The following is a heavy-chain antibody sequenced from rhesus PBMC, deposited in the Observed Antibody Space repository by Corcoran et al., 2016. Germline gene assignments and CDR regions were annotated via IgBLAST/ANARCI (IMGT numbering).Heavy chain of an antibody. CDR3: ARDAPGQLDFDS. CDR2: IYWNGAE. CDR1: GFSISTSGTG. D-gene: IGHD6-25*01. J-gene: IGHJ4*01. Sequence: QVTLKESGPALVKPTQTLTLTCTFSGFSISTSGTGVDWIRQTPGKALECLASIYWNGAENYISPLQKRLTISKDTAKNQVVLAMTNMDPVDTATYYSARDAPGQLDFDSWGQGVLVTVSS. V-gene: IGHV2-95*01.